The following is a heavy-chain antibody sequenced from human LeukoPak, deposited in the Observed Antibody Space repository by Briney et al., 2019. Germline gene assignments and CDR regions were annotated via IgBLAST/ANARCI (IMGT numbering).Heavy chain of an antibody. CDR2: IWYDGSNK. V-gene: IGHV3-33*06. D-gene: IGHD2-15*01. Sequence: GGSLRLSCAASGFTFSSYGMHWVRRAPGKGLEWVADIWYDGSNKYYADSVKGRFTISRDNSKNTLYLQMNSLRAEDTAVYYCAKEAAYCSGGSCYFRNFDYWGQGTLVTVSS. CDR1: GFTFSSYG. CDR3: AKEAAYCSGGSCYFRNFDY. J-gene: IGHJ4*02.